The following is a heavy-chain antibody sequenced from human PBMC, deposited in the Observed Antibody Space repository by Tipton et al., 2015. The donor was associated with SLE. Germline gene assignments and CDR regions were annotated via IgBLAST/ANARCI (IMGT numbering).Heavy chain of an antibody. V-gene: IGHV4-4*07. CDR2: IYTGGNT. CDR3: VVCSPSSCSYFDY. J-gene: IGHJ4*02. Sequence: GLVKPSETLSLTCTVSGGSISRYYWGWIRQPAGKGLELIGRIYTGGNTKYNPSLESRVTLSVDASKDQFSLRLTSVTAADTAVYYCVVCSPSSCSYFDYWGQGRLVTVSS. D-gene: IGHD2-2*01. CDR1: GGSISRYY.